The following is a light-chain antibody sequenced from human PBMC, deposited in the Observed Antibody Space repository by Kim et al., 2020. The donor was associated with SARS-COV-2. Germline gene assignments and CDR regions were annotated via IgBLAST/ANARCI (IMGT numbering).Light chain of an antibody. Sequence: APGKTARITCGGNKIGSKSVHWYQQRPGQAPVLGIYYDSDRPSGIPERFSGANAGNTATLTISRVEGGDEAEYYCQVWDSSSDHLVFGGGTQLTFL. J-gene: IGLJ2*01. CDR1: KIGSKS. V-gene: IGLV3-21*04. CDR2: YDS. CDR3: QVWDSSSDHLV.